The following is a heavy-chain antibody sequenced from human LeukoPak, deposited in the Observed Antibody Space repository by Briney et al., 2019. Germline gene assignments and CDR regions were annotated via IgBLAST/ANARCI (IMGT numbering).Heavy chain of an antibody. CDR3: ARDFAIVVGATDY. J-gene: IGHJ4*02. V-gene: IGHV3-7*01. CDR1: GFTFRRYW. Sequence: GGSLRLSCAASGFTFRRYWMTWARQAPGKGLEWVGNIKENGSEEFSVDSVKGRFTISRDNAKSSLYMQMNSLRVEDTAVYYCARDFAIVVGATDYWGQGTLVTVSS. D-gene: IGHD1-26*01. CDR2: IKENGSEE.